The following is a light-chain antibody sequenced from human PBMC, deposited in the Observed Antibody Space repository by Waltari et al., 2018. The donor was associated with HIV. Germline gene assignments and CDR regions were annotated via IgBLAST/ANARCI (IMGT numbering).Light chain of an antibody. CDR3: QTWGTLNLV. CDR2: FNSDGSH. J-gene: IGLJ3*02. CDR1: SGHSSYA. Sequence: QLVLTQSPSASASLGASVKLTCTLSSGHSSYAIAWHQQQPEKGPRYLMKFNSDGSHSKGDGIPDRFSGSGSGAERYLTISSLQSEDEADYYCQTWGTLNLVFGGGTKLTVL. V-gene: IGLV4-69*01.